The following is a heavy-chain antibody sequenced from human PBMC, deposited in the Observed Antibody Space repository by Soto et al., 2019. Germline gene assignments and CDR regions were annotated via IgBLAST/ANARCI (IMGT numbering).Heavy chain of an antibody. V-gene: IGHV1-18*01. CDR3: ARDDYYGSGSYWYFDL. Sequence: ASVTVSCKASGYTFTSYGISWVRRAPGQGLEWMGWISAYNGNTNYAQKLQGRVTMTTDTSTSTAYMELRSLRSDDTAVYYCARDDYYGSGSYWYFDLWGRGTLVTVSS. D-gene: IGHD3-10*01. J-gene: IGHJ2*01. CDR2: ISAYNGNT. CDR1: GYTFTSYG.